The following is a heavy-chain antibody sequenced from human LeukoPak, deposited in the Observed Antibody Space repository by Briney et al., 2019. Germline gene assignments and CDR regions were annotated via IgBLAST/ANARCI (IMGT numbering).Heavy chain of an antibody. V-gene: IGHV3-23*01. D-gene: IGHD4-17*01. J-gene: IGHJ4*02. CDR3: AKASVSTVTTGDFDY. CDR1: GFTFSTYA. Sequence: GGSLRLSCVASGFTFSTYAMSWVRQAPGKGLEWVSAISGSGGTTYYADSVRGRFTISRDNSKNTLYLQMNSLRAEDTAVYYCAKASVSTVTTGDFDYWGQGTLVTVSS. CDR2: ISGSGGTT.